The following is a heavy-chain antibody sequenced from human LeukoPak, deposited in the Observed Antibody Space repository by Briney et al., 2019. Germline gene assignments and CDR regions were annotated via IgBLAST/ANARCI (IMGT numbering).Heavy chain of an antibody. V-gene: IGHV1-69*01. J-gene: IGHJ4*02. CDR1: GGTFSSYA. D-gene: IGHD5-12*01. CDR2: IIPIFGTA. CDR3: ARDDSGYDHGLLDY. Sequence: EASAKVSCKASGGTFSSYAISWVRQAPGQGLEWMGGIIPIFGTANYAQKFQGRVTITADESTSTAYMELSSLRSEDTAVYYCARDDSGYDHGLLDYWGQGTLVTVSS.